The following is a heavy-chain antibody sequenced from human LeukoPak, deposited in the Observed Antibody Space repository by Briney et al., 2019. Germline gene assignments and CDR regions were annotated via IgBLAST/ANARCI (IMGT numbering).Heavy chain of an antibody. V-gene: IGHV1-2*02. D-gene: IGHD1-26*01. CDR1: GHTFTGYY. J-gene: IGHJ4*02. CDR2: INPYSGGT. CDR3: ARDLMKWELLSNYFDY. Sequence: ASVKVSCKTSGHTFTGYYVHWVRQAPGQGLEWMGWINPYSGGTNYAQNFQGRVTMTRNTSISTAYMELSSLRSGDTAVYYCARDLMKWELLSNYFDYWGQGTLVTVSS.